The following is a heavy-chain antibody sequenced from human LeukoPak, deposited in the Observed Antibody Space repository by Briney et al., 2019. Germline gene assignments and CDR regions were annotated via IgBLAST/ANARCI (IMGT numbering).Heavy chain of an antibody. Sequence: ASVKVSCKASGYTFTSYDINWVRQATGQGLEWMGWMNPNSGNTGYAQKFQGRVTMTRDTSTSTVYMELSSLRSEDTAVYYCARGYCGGDCYSLGPFDYWGQGTLVTVSS. D-gene: IGHD2-21*01. J-gene: IGHJ4*02. V-gene: IGHV1-8*01. CDR3: ARGYCGGDCYSLGPFDY. CDR1: GYTFTSYD. CDR2: MNPNSGNT.